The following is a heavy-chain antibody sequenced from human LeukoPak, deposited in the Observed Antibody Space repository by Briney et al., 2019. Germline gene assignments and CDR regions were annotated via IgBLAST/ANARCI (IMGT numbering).Heavy chain of an antibody. V-gene: IGHV3-30*04. Sequence: GGSLRLSCAASGFTFSSYAMHWVSQAPGKGLEWVAVISYDGSNKYYADSVKGRFTISRDNSKNTLYLQMNSLRAEDTAVYYCARDPLGDSTYYFDYWGQGTLVTVSS. CDR1: GFTFSSYA. D-gene: IGHD2-21*01. CDR3: ARDPLGDSTYYFDY. J-gene: IGHJ4*02. CDR2: ISYDGSNK.